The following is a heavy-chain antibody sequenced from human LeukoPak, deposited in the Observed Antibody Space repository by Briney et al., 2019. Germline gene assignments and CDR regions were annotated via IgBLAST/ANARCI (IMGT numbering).Heavy chain of an antibody. CDR3: VRVIKYRSSTSCYAGWDYYYGMDV. CDR1: GFTFSSYA. V-gene: IGHV3-64D*09. D-gene: IGHD2-2*01. J-gene: IGHJ6*02. CDR2: ISSNGGST. Sequence: PGGSLRLSCSASGFTFSSYAMHWVRQAPGKGLEYVSAISSNGGSTYYADSVKGRFTISRDNSKNTLYLQMSSLRAEDTAVYYCVRVIKYRSSTSCYAGWDYYYGMDVWGQGTTVTVSS.